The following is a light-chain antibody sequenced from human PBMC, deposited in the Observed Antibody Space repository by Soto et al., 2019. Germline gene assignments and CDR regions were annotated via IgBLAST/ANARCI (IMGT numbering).Light chain of an antibody. J-gene: IGKJ3*01. Sequence: DIQMTQSPSSLSASVGDRVTITCQASQDITNYLSWYQQKPGKAPKLLIYGASNLQTGVPSRFSGGGSGTDFTLTIRGLQPEDIATYYCQHYGDFPFTFGPGTKSGNQ. V-gene: IGKV1-33*01. CDR2: GAS. CDR1: QDITNY. CDR3: QHYGDFPFT.